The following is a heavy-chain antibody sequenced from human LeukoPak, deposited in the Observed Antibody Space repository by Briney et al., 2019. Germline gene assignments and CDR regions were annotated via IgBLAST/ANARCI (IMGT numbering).Heavy chain of an antibody. J-gene: IGHJ3*02. Sequence: SETLSLTCTVSGGSISSSSYYWGWIRQPPGKGLEWIGSIYYSGSTYYNSSLKSRVTISVDTSKNQFSLKLSSVTAADTAVYYCARLDIAAAGKGAFDIWGQGTMVTVSS. CDR1: GGSISSSSYY. V-gene: IGHV4-39*01. D-gene: IGHD6-13*01. CDR2: IYYSGST. CDR3: ARLDIAAAGKGAFDI.